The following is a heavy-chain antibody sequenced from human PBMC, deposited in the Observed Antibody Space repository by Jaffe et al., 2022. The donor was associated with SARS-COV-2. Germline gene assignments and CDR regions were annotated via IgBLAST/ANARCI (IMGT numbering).Heavy chain of an antibody. J-gene: IGHJ4*02. D-gene: IGHD6-19*01. CDR2: IYYSGST. CDR3: ARQKPGIAVAGTGTFDY. Sequence: QVQLQESGPGLVKPSETLSLTCTVSGGSISSYYWSWIRQPPGKGLEWIGYIYYSGSTNYNPSLKSRVTISVDTSKNQFSLKLSSVTAADTAVYYCARQKPGIAVAGTGTFDYWGQGTLVTVSS. CDR1: GGSISSYY. V-gene: IGHV4-59*08.